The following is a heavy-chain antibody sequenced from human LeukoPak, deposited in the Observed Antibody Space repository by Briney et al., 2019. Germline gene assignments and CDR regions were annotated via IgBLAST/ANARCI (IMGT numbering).Heavy chain of an antibody. Sequence: GGSLRLSCAASGFTFSGSAMHWVRQASGKGLEWVGRIRSKANSYATAYAASVKGRFTISRDDSKNTAYLQMNSLKTEDTAMYYCTRDRYYYDSSGYQDYYYYYYMDVWGKGTTVTVSS. D-gene: IGHD3-22*01. J-gene: IGHJ6*03. CDR1: GFTFSGSA. CDR3: TRDRYYYDSSGYQDYYYYYYMDV. CDR2: IRSKANSYAT. V-gene: IGHV3-73*01.